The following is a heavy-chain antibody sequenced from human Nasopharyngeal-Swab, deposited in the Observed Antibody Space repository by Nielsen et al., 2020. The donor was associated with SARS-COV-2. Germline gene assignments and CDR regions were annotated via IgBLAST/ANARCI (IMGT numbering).Heavy chain of an antibody. CDR3: ARDTGSQMDV. J-gene: IGHJ6*02. Sequence: GESLKISCAAPGFTFSSYAMHWVRQAPGKGLEWVAVISYDGSNKYYADSVKGRFTISRDNSKNTLYLQMNSLRAEDTAVYYCARDTGSQMDVWGQGTTVTVSS. CDR2: ISYDGSNK. V-gene: IGHV3-30-3*01. D-gene: IGHD1-14*01. CDR1: GFTFSSYA.